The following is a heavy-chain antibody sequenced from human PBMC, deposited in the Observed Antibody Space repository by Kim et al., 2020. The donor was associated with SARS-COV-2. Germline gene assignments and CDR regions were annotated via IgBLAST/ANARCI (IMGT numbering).Heavy chain of an antibody. V-gene: IGHV3-33*01. CDR2: IWYDGSNK. CDR3: ARSTYSSSPLDY. CDR1: GFTFSSYG. Sequence: GGSLRLSCAASGFTFSSYGMHWVRQAPGKGLEWVAVIWYDGSNKYYADSVKGRFTISRDNSKNTLYLQMNSLRAEDTAVYYCARSTYSSSPLDYWGQGTLVTVSS. J-gene: IGHJ4*02. D-gene: IGHD6-6*01.